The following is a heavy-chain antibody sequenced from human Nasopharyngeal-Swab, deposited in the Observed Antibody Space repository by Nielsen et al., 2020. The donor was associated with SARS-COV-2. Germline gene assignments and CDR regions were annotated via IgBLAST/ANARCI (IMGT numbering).Heavy chain of an antibody. Sequence: WIRQPPGKGLEYVSAISSNGGGTYYADSVKGRFTISRDNSKNTLYLQMNSLRAEDTAVYYCARERGVHDYVWGSYQYYYGMDVWGQGTTVTVSS. V-gene: IGHV3-64*04. D-gene: IGHD3-16*02. CDR3: ARERGVHDYVWGSYQYYYGMDV. CDR2: ISSNGGGT. J-gene: IGHJ6*02.